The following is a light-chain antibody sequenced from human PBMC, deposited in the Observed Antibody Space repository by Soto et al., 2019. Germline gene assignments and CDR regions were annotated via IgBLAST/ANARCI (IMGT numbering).Light chain of an antibody. J-gene: IGKJ1*01. CDR3: HQYDSWT. Sequence: EIVLTQSPGTLSLSPGERATLSCRASQSFNSIYLAWYQQKPGQAPRLLIYGASSRATGIPDRFSGSGSGTDFTLTISRPEPEDFAVYYCHQYDSWTFGQGTKGDIK. CDR1: QSFNSIY. V-gene: IGKV3-20*01. CDR2: GAS.